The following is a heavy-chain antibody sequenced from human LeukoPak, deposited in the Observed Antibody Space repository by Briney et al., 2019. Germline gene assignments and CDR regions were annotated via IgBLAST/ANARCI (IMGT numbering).Heavy chain of an antibody. V-gene: IGHV4-39*01. J-gene: IGHJ4*02. Sequence: PSETLSLTCTVSGVSISSSSYYWGWIRQPPGKGLEWIGSIYYSGSTYYNPSLKSRVTISVDTSKNQFSLKLSSVTAADTAVYYCARTGRKNDFWSGYYKTPQYYLDYWGQGTLVTVSS. CDR3: ARTGRKNDFWSGYYKTPQYYLDY. D-gene: IGHD3-3*01. CDR1: GVSISSSSYY. CDR2: IYYSGST.